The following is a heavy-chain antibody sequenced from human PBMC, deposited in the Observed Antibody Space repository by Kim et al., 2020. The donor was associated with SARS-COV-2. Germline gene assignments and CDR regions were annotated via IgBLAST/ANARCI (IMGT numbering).Heavy chain of an antibody. CDR1: GYTFTSYY. CDR3: AREAYYYGSGSYYSGLGYYYYGMDV. D-gene: IGHD3-10*01. Sequence: ASVKVSCKASGYTFTSYYMHWVRQAPGQGLEWMGIINPSGGSTSYAQKFQGRVTMTRDTSTSTVYMELSSLRSEDTAVYYCAREAYYYGSGSYYSGLGYYYYGMDVWGQGTTVTVSS. J-gene: IGHJ6*02. CDR2: INPSGGST. V-gene: IGHV1-46*01.